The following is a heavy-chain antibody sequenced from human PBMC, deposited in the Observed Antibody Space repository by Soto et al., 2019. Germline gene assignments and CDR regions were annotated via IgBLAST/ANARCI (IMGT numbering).Heavy chain of an antibody. Sequence: QLQLQESGSGLVKPSQTLSLTCAVSGGSISSGGYSWSWIRQPPGKGLAWIGYIYHSGSTYYNPSLKSRVTISVDRAKNQFSLKLSSVTAADTAVYYCARSYYYDYNWFDPWGQGILVTVSS. V-gene: IGHV4-30-2*01. CDR2: IYHSGST. D-gene: IGHD3-22*01. CDR3: ARSYYYDYNWFDP. CDR1: GGSISSGGYS. J-gene: IGHJ5*02.